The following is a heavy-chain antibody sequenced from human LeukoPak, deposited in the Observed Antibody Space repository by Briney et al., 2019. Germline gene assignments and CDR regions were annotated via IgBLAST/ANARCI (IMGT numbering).Heavy chain of an antibody. V-gene: IGHV4-61*02. CDR2: IYTSGST. Sequence: PSQTLSLTCTVSGGSISSGFYYWSWIRQPAGKGLEWIGRIYTSGSTNYNPSLKSRISISVDTSKNQFSLKLSSVTAADTAVYYCARLTAATGVWAFDIWGQGTMVTVSS. D-gene: IGHD6-13*01. CDR3: ARLTAATGVWAFDI. CDR1: GGSISSGFYY. J-gene: IGHJ3*02.